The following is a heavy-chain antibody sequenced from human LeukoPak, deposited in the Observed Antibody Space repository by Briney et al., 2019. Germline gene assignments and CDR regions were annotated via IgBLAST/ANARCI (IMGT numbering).Heavy chain of an antibody. V-gene: IGHV3-33*06. CDR2: IWYDGSNK. J-gene: IGHJ4*02. D-gene: IGHD5-18*01. Sequence: GGSLRLSCAASGFTFSSYDMRWVRQAPGKGLEWVAVIWYDGSNKYYADSVKGRFTISRDNSKNTLYLQMNSLRAEDTAVYYCAKSDTAMVYYFDYWGQGTLVTVSS. CDR1: GFTFSSYD. CDR3: AKSDTAMVYYFDY.